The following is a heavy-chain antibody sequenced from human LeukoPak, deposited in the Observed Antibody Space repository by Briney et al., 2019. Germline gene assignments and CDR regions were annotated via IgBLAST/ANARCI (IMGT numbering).Heavy chain of an antibody. CDR2: IKSDGSFT. Sequence: GGSLRLSCAASGFTFGGYWMHWVRQAPGKGLVWVSCIKSDGSFTSIADSAKGRFTISRDNAKNTVYLQMNSLRAEDTAVYYCVRDNRSYNFDYWGQGTLVTVSS. CDR1: GFTFGGYW. CDR3: VRDNRSYNFDY. J-gene: IGHJ4*02. V-gene: IGHV3-74*01. D-gene: IGHD1-26*01.